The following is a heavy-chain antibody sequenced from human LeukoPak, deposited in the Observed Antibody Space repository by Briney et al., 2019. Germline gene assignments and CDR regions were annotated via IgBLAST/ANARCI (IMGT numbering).Heavy chain of an antibody. J-gene: IGHJ5*02. Sequence: GESLKISCKGSGYSFIGYWIGWVRQMPGKGLEWMGIIYPSDSDTRYSPSFQGQITISADKSISTAYLQWSSLKASDTAIYYCAGGQGPKGWFDPWGQGTLVTVSS. CDR1: GYSFIGYW. CDR2: IYPSDSDT. V-gene: IGHV5-51*01. CDR3: AGGQGPKGWFDP.